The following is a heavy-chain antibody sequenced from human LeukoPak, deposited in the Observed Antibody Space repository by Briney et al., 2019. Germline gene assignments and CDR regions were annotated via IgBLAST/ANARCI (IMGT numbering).Heavy chain of an antibody. CDR3: ATLRGYSYEIDY. V-gene: IGHV3-30-3*01. Sequence: GGSLRLSCAASGFTFSSYAMHWVRQAPGKGLEWVAAISYDGSNKYYADSVKGRFTISRDNSKNTLYLQMNSLRAEDTAVYYCATLRGYSYEIDYWGQGTLVTVSS. D-gene: IGHD5-18*01. CDR2: ISYDGSNK. J-gene: IGHJ4*02. CDR1: GFTFSSYA.